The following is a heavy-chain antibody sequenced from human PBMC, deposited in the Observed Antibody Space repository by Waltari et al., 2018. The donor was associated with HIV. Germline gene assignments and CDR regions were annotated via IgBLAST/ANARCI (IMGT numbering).Heavy chain of an antibody. V-gene: IGHV4-38-2*02. J-gene: IGHJ3*02. Sequence: QVLLQESGSRRGKSSETLSLTCTVQASSTSRNHYWGWIRQAPGKGLEWIWGLYRSGTTYYNPSFKTRVTISVNMSKNQYSLKLSSLTAADTAVYYCARDQDYYDSSGYTSYAFDIWGRGTMIIVSS. CDR2: LYRSGTT. D-gene: IGHD3-22*01. CDR1: ASSTSRNHY. CDR3: ARDQDYYDSSGYTSYAFDI.